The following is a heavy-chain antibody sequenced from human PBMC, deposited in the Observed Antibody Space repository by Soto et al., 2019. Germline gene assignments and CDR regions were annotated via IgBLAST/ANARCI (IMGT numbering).Heavy chain of an antibody. Sequence: PGGSLRLSCATSGFILDRYTMGWVRQAPGKGLEWVAESYSTGGTEYADSVKGRFTIFRDKSKSTLFLQMNNLGVGDTALYYCSRDLERHGIRTLDSWGKGTLVTGS. V-gene: IGHV3-23*01. CDR3: SRDLERHGIRTLDS. J-gene: IGHJ4*02. CDR2: SYSTGGT. CDR1: GFILDRYT. D-gene: IGHD1-1*01.